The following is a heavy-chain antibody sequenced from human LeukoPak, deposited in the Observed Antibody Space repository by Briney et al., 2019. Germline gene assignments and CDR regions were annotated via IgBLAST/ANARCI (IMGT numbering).Heavy chain of an antibody. Sequence: SETLSLTCTVSGGSISSYYWSWIRQPPGKGLEWIGNIYDSGSTNYNPSLKSQVTISVDTSKNQCSLKLSSVTAADTAVHYCARQSISGSSLSYFDYWSQGTLVNVSS. D-gene: IGHD3-22*01. CDR3: ARQSISGSSLSYFDY. J-gene: IGHJ4*02. CDR1: GGSISSYY. V-gene: IGHV4-59*01. CDR2: IYDSGST.